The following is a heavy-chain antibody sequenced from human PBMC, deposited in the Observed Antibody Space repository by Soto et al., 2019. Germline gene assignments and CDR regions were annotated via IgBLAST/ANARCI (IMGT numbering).Heavy chain of an antibody. CDR2: IYYSGST. CDR3: GRQPGHCGSTTCFGYYRVDV. J-gene: IGHJ6*02. Sequence: QLQLQESGPRLVKPSETLSLTCSVSGGSISSSSYSWGWIRQPPGKGLEWIGTIYYSGSTHYNPSLEGRVAISADTPNPPLSLRLSSVTAADTAVYYCGRQPGHCGSTTCFGYYRVDVWGQGTTVTVS. D-gene: IGHD2-2*01. CDR1: GGSISSSSYS. V-gene: IGHV4-39*01.